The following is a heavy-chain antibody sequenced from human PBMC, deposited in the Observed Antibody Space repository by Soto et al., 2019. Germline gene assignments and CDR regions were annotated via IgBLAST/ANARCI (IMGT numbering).Heavy chain of an antibody. CDR2: IIHIFGTA. V-gene: IGHV1-69*01. J-gene: IGHJ4*02. D-gene: IGHD6-19*01. CDR3: ARGSHSPGIAVAGYFF. Sequence: QVQLVQSGAEMKKPGSSVKVSCKASGVPFSSYAINWVRQAPGQGLQWMGGIIHIFGTANYAQRFQGRVTITADESTSTAYMELSSLTSEDTAMYYCARGSHSPGIAVAGYFFWGQGPLVSVSS. CDR1: GVPFSSYA.